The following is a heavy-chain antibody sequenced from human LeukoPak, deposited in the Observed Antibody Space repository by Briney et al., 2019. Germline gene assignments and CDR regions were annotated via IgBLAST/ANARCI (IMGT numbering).Heavy chain of an antibody. CDR2: IYYSGST. Sequence: RPSETLSLTCIVSGGSISSISSNNYHWGWIRQPPGKGLEWIGSIYYSGSTYYNPSLKSRVTISVDTSKNQFSLKLSSVTAADTALYYCAREIGVVTAHRIDVWGQGTTVTVSS. CDR1: GGSISSISSNNYH. CDR3: AREIGVVTAHRIDV. J-gene: IGHJ6*02. D-gene: IGHD2-21*02. V-gene: IGHV4-39*02.